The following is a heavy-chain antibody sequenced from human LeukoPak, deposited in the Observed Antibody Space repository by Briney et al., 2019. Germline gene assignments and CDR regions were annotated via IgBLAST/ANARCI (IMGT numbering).Heavy chain of an antibody. CDR3: ARAGPYGDYLDC. V-gene: IGHV1-2*02. J-gene: IGHJ4*02. CDR2: NNPDRGGT. D-gene: IGHD4-17*01. Sequence: ASVKISCKTSGYTFTGYYIHWVRQAPGQGLEWVGWNNPDRGGTNYGQKFQGRVTMTLDTSVQTAYLELASLRSDDTAVYFCARAGPYGDYLDCWGRGTLVTVSS. CDR1: GYTFTGYY.